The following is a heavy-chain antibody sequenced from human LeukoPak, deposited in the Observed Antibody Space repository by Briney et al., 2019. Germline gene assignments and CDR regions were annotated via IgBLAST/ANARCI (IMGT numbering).Heavy chain of an antibody. CDR2: IYYSGST. Sequence: SETLSLTCTVSGGSISSGDYYWSWIRQPPGKGLEWIGYIYYSGSTYYNPSLKSRVTISVDTSKKQFSLKLSSVTAADTAVYYCARRFARGPGPSEWLLRNYYYYMDVWGKGTTVTVSS. CDR3: ARRFARGPGPSEWLLRNYYYYMDV. J-gene: IGHJ6*03. V-gene: IGHV4-30-4*08. D-gene: IGHD3-3*01. CDR1: GGSISSGDYY.